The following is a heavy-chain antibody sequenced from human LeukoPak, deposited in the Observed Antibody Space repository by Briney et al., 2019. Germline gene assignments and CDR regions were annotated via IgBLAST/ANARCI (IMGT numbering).Heavy chain of an antibody. V-gene: IGHV5-51*01. J-gene: IGHJ3*02. CDR2: IYPGDSDT. CDR1: GYSFTSYW. D-gene: IGHD3-16*01. CDR3: ARYYDYVWGTRNAFDI. Sequence: GESLKISCKGSGYSFTSYWIGWVRPMPGKGLEWMGIIYPGDSDTRYSPSFQGQVTISADKSISTAYLQWSSLKASDTAMYYCARYYDYVWGTRNAFDIWGQGTMVTVSS.